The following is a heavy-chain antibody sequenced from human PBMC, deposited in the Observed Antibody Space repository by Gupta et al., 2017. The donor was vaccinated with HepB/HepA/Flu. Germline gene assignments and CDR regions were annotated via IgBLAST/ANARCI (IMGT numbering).Heavy chain of an antibody. V-gene: IGHV3-23*01. J-gene: IGHJ4*02. CDR2: ISGSGGST. CDR1: GFTFSSYA. Sequence: EVQLLESGGGLVQPGGSLRLSCAASGFTFSSYAMSWVRQAPGKGLEWVSAISGSGGSTYYADSVKGRFKISRDNSKNTLHLKMTRLRAEDTAVYYGAKDWNSGSDDGGQGTLVTVYS. CDR3: AKDWNSGSDD. D-gene: IGHD1-26*01.